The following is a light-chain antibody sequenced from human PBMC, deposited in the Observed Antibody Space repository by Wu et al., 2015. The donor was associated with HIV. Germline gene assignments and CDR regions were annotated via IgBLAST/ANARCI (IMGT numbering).Light chain of an antibody. Sequence: EIVLTQSPATLSLSPGERATLSCRASQSVNSYLAWYQQKPGQAPRLLIYGASSRAIGIPDRFSGSGSGTGFTLTISRLEPEDFAVYYCKQYSSSPRLSFGGGTKVEIK. CDR2: GAS. CDR3: KQYSSSPRLS. J-gene: IGKJ4*01. CDR1: QSVNSY. V-gene: IGKV3-20*01.